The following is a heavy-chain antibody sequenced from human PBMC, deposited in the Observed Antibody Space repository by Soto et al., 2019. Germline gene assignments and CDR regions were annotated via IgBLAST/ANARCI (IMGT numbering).Heavy chain of an antibody. D-gene: IGHD2-8*01. CDR3: ATSLVPWRVYHGGMDV. V-gene: IGHV3-48*01. CDR1: GFAFRAYR. CDR2: IGVNANPR. J-gene: IGHJ6*02. Sequence: EVQLVESGGGLVQPGGSLRLSCAASGFAFRAYRMNWVRQAPGKGLEWVSYIGVNANPRNYADSVRGRFSISRDDAQNSLYLQMDSLGVADTAAYYCATSLVPWRVYHGGMDVWGQGTTVIVSS.